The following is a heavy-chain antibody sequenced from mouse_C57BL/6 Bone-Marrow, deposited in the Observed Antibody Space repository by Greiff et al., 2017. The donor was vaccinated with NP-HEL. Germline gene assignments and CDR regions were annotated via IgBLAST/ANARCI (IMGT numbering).Heavy chain of an antibody. CDR3: ASGGVFYYYAMDY. CDR1: GFTFTDYY. V-gene: IGHV7-3*01. J-gene: IGHJ4*01. CDR2: IRNKANGYTT. Sequence: DVKLVESGGGLVQPGGSLSLSCAASGFTFTDYYMSWVRQPPGKALEWLGFIRNKANGYTTEYSASVKGRFTISRDNSQSILYLQMNALRAEDSATYYCASGGVFYYYAMDYWGQGTSVTVSS.